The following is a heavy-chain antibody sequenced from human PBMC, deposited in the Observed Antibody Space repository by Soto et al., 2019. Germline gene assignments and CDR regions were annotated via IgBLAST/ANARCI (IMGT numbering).Heavy chain of an antibody. D-gene: IGHD5-18*01. CDR2: ISYDGSNK. Sequence: QVQLVESGGGVVQPGRSLRLSCAASGFTFSTYGMQWVRQAPGKGLEWVAVISYDGSNKYYADSVKGRFTISRDNSKNTLYLQMNSLRAEDTAVYYWAKGGYGAGGVIDYWGQGTLVTVSS. J-gene: IGHJ4*02. V-gene: IGHV3-30*18. CDR3: AKGGYGAGGVIDY. CDR1: GFTFSTYG.